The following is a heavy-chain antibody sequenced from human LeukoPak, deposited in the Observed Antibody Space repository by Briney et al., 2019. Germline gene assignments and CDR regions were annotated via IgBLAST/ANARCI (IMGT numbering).Heavy chain of an antibody. D-gene: IGHD1/OR15-1a*01. Sequence: PGGSLRLSCAASGFTFTNYAMSWVRQAPGKGLEWVSGVSGSGGSTYYADSVKGRFTISRDNSNDTLYLQVSSLRAEDTAVYYCATLNSVYDAFDIWGQGTVVTVSS. CDR1: GFTFTNYA. CDR2: VSGSGGST. V-gene: IGHV3-23*01. CDR3: ATLNSVYDAFDI. J-gene: IGHJ3*02.